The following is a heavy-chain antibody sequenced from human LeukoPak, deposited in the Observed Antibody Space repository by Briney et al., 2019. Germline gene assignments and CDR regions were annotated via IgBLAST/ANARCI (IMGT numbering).Heavy chain of an antibody. D-gene: IGHD3-22*01. CDR2: INTNTGNP. V-gene: IGHV7-4-1*02. J-gene: IGHJ4*02. Sequence: ASVKVSCKASGYIITSYVLHWVRQAPGQGLEWMGWINTNTGNPTYAQGFTGRFVFSLDTSVSTAYLQISSLKADDTAMYYCARGDYETHGYQTRWGQGTLVTVSS. CDR1: GYIITSYV. CDR3: ARGDYETHGYQTR.